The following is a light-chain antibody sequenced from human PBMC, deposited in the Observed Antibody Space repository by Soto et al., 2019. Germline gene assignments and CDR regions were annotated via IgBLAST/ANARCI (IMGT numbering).Light chain of an antibody. V-gene: IGKV4-1*01. CDR2: CAS. CDR3: QQYYSTPPMYT. J-gene: IGKJ2*01. CDR1: QSVFYSSINKNF. Sequence: DIVMTQSPDSLAVSLGERATINCKSSQSVFYSSINKNFLAWYQQKPGQPPKLLIYCASTRESGVPDRFSGSGSGTDFTLTISSLQAEDVAVYYCQQYYSTPPMYTFGQGTKLESK.